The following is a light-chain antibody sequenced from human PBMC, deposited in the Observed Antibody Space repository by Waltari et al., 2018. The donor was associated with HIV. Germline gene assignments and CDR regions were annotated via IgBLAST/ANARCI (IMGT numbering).Light chain of an antibody. J-gene: IGLJ3*02. CDR2: RNS. CDR3: AAWDDSLSGWV. CDR1: SPNIGDHY. Sequence: QSALTQSPSTSGTPGQTVTIPCSGSSPNIGDHYVSWYQQPPGPAPKLLIFRNSLRPSPVRDRFSGSKSGTSASLSITDLRSEDEAEYHCAAWDDSLSGWVFGGGTNLTVL. V-gene: IGLV1-47*01.